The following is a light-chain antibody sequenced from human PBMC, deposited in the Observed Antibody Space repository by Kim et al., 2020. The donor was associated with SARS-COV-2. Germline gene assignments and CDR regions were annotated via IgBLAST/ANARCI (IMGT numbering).Light chain of an antibody. CDR1: SSNIGSNT. V-gene: IGLV1-44*01. Sequence: QSVLTQPPSASGTPGQRVTISCSGSSSNIGSNTVNWYQQLPGTAPKLLIYSNNQRPSGVPDRFSGSKSGTSASLAISGLQSEDEADYYCEAWDDSLRVFGTGTKVTVL. CDR2: SNN. CDR3: EAWDDSLRV. J-gene: IGLJ1*01.